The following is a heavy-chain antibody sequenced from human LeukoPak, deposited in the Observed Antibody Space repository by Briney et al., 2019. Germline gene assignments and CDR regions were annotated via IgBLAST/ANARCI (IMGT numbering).Heavy chain of an antibody. Sequence: ASVKVSCKASGGTFSSYAISWVRQAPGQGLEWMGRIIPILGIANYAQKFQGRVTITADKSTSTAYMELSSLRSADTAVYYCASSSGGSYYGYFDYWGQGTLVTVSS. CDR2: IIPILGIA. J-gene: IGHJ4*02. V-gene: IGHV1-69*04. CDR1: GGTFSSYA. CDR3: ASSSGGSYYGYFDY. D-gene: IGHD1-26*01.